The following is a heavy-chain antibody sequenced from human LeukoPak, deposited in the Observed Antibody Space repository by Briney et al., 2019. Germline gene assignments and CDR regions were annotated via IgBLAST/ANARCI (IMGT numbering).Heavy chain of an antibody. J-gene: IGHJ4*02. CDR1: GFTVSSNY. CDR3: AKDLYGILSMYNFDY. D-gene: IGHD3-9*01. V-gene: IGHV3-53*01. CDR2: IYSGGST. Sequence: PGGSLRLSCAASGFTVSSNYMSWVRQAPGKGLEWVSVIYSGGSTYYADSVKGRFTISRDNSKNTLYLQMTSLRAEDTAVYYCAKDLYGILSMYNFDYWGQGTLVTVSS.